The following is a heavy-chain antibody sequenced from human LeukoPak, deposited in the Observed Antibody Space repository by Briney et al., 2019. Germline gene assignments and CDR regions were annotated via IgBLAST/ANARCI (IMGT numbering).Heavy chain of an antibody. V-gene: IGHV3-48*03. CDR1: GFTFSSYE. CDR3: ARDKLYYMDV. J-gene: IGHJ6*03. CDR2: ISSSGSTI. Sequence: PGGSLRLSCAASGFTFSSYEMNWVRQAPGKGLEWVSYISSSGSTIYYADSVEGRFTISRDNAKNSLYLQMNSLRAEDTAVYYCARDKLYYMDVWGKGTTVTISS.